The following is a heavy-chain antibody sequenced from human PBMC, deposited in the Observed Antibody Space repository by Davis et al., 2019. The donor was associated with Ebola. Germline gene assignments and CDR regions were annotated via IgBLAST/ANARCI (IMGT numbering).Heavy chain of an antibody. D-gene: IGHD4-23*01. V-gene: IGHV1-69*06. CDR3: ARGGTTVVTHYYYGMDV. CDR1: GGTFSGYA. CDR2: IIPIFGTA. Sequence: SVKVSCKASGGTFSGYAISWVRQAPGQGREWMGGIIPIFGTANYAQNVQGRVTITADKSTSTAYMELSSLRSEDTAVYYCARGGTTVVTHYYYGMDVWGQGTTVTVSS. J-gene: IGHJ6*02.